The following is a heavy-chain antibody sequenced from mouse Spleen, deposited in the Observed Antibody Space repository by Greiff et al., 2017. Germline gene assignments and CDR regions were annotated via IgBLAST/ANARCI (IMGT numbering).Heavy chain of an antibody. CDR2: IDPENGDT. V-gene: IGHV14-4*02. CDR1: GFNIKDYY. D-gene: IGHD2-4*01. CDR3: NAEITRFAY. Sequence: EVQLQQSGAELVRSGASVKLSCTASGFNIKDYYMHWVKQRPEQGLEWIGWIDPENGDTEYAPKFQGKATMTADTSSNTAYLQLSSLTSEDTAVYYCNAEITRFAYWGQGTLVTVSA. J-gene: IGHJ3*01.